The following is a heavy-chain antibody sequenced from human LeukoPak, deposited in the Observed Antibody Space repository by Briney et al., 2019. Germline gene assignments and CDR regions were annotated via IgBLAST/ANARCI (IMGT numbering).Heavy chain of an antibody. J-gene: IGHJ5*02. Sequence: GGSLRLSCAASGFTFKDSWMYWVRQAPGKGLEWVSSISSSSSYIYYADSVKGRFTISRDNAKNSLYLQMNSLRAEDTAVYYCARVRSGTTFDPWGQGTLVTVSS. CDR2: ISSSSSYI. CDR3: ARVRSGTTFDP. CDR1: GFTFKDSW. D-gene: IGHD1-1*01. V-gene: IGHV3-21*01.